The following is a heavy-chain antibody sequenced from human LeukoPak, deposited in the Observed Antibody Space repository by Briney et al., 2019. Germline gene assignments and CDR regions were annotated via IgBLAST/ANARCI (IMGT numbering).Heavy chain of an antibody. CDR3: ARDQEGGAGAFDI. V-gene: IGHV3-53*04. CDR2: IYSGGST. D-gene: IGHD3-16*01. CDR1: GFTVSTNY. J-gene: IGHJ3*02. Sequence: PGGSLRLSCGASGFTVSTNYMSWVRQAPGKGLEWVSVIYSGGSTYYADSVKGRFTISRHNSKNTLYLQMNSLRAEDTAVYYCARDQEGGAGAFDIWGQGTMDTVSS.